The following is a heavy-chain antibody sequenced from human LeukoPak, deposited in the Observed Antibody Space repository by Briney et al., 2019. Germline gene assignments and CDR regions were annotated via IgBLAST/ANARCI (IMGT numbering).Heavy chain of an antibody. V-gene: IGHV1-46*01. CDR1: GYSFTSYW. J-gene: IGHJ4*02. CDR2: ISPSGGST. CDR3: ARGYCSSTSCQKIQLGLPGDY. D-gene: IGHD2-2*01. Sequence: GESLKISCKGSGYSFTSYWIGWVRQAPGQGPEWMGVISPSGGSTTYAQKFQGRVTLTRDMSTSTDYLELSSLRSEDTAVYYCARGYCSSTSCQKIQLGLPGDYWGQGTLVTVSS.